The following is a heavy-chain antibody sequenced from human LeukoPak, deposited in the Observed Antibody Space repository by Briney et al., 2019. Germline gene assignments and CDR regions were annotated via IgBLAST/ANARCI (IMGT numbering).Heavy chain of an antibody. CDR3: ARDGYSYGYGY. V-gene: IGHV4-34*01. D-gene: IGHD5-18*01. J-gene: IGHJ4*02. CDR2: INHSVST. Sequence: SETLSLTCAVYGGSFSGYYWSWIRQPPGKGLEWIGEINHSVSTNYNPSLQSRVNISVDTYKNQFCLQLSSVTAADTAVYYCARDGYSYGYGYWGQGTLVTVSS. CDR1: GGSFSGYY.